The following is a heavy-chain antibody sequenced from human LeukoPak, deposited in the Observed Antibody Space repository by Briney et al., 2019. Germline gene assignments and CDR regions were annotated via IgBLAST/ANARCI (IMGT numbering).Heavy chain of an antibody. CDR3: ANRFCTSSGCGVAY. D-gene: IGHD2-2*01. CDR2: VSYDGSDK. V-gene: IGHV3-30*18. J-gene: IGHJ4*02. Sequence: GGSLRLSCSASGFTFSNYGMLWVRQAPGKGLDWVAVVSYDGSDKHYADSVKGRFTISRDNSKNTLYLQLNSLRGDDTAVYYCANRFCTSSGCGVAYWGQGTLVTVSS. CDR1: GFTFSNYG.